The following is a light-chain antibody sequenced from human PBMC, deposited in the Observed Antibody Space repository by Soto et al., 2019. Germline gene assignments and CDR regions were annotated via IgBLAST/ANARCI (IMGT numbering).Light chain of an antibody. J-gene: IGLJ3*02. CDR1: SGHSDYM. CDR3: ETWDSNTWV. V-gene: IGLV4-60*02. CDR2: VEGSGDN. Sequence: QPVLTQSSSASASLGSSVKLTCTLSSGHSDYMIAWHQQQPGKAPRYLMTVEGSGDNNRGSGVPDRFSGSSSGADRYLTISNLQFDDEADYYCETWDSNTWVFGGGTQLTVL.